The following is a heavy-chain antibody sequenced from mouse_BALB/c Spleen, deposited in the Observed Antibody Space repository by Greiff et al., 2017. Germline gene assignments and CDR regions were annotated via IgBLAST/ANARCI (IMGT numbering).Heavy chain of an antibody. D-gene: IGHD2-3*01. CDR3: ARHVLDDGYYFSAWFAY. J-gene: IGHJ3*01. V-gene: IGHV5-12-2*01. CDR2: ISNGGGSP. Sequence: EVMLVASGGGLVQPGGSLKLSCAASGFTFSSYTMSWVRQTPEKRLEWVAYISNGGGSPYYPDTVKGRFTISRDNAKNTLYLQMSSLKSEDTAMYYCARHVLDDGYYFSAWFAYWGQGTLVTVSA. CDR1: GFTFSSYT.